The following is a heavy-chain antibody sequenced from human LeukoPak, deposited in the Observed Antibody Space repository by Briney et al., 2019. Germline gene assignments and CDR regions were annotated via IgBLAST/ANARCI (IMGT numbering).Heavy chain of an antibody. Sequence: GGSLRLSCAASGFTFSSYWVHWVRHAPGKGLVWVSRINSDGSSTIYADSVKGRFTISRENAKNTLYLQMNSLRAEDTAVYYCARYEVDYDFWSGYYTGYHYYYMDVWGKGTTVTVSS. CDR1: GFTFSSYW. D-gene: IGHD3-3*01. V-gene: IGHV3-74*01. J-gene: IGHJ6*03. CDR3: ARYEVDYDFWSGYYTGYHYYYMDV. CDR2: INSDGSST.